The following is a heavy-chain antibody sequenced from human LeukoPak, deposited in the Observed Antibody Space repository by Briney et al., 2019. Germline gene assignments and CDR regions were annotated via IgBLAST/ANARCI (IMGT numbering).Heavy chain of an antibody. D-gene: IGHD3-22*01. Sequence: ASVKVSCKASGYTFTGYYMHWVRQAPGQGLECMGIINPSGTSTSYAQKFQGRVTMTRAMSTSTVYMELSSLRSEDTAVYYCARGRHYYDSSDYYYEGDAFDIWGQGTMVTVSS. J-gene: IGHJ3*02. V-gene: IGHV1-46*01. CDR1: GYTFTGYY. CDR2: INPSGTST. CDR3: ARGRHYYDSSDYYYEGDAFDI.